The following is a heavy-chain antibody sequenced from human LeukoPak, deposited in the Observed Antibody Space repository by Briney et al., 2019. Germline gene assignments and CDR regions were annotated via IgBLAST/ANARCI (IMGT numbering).Heavy chain of an antibody. J-gene: IGHJ6*03. CDR3: ARLQLGRDSSSWQGNYYYYMDV. V-gene: IGHV3-20*04. CDR1: GFTFDDYG. D-gene: IGHD6-13*01. CDR2: INWNGGST. Sequence: GGSLRLSCAASGFTFDDYGMSWVRQAPGKGLEWVSGINWNGGSTGYADSVKGRFTISRDNAKNSLYLQMNSLRAEDTALYYCARLQLGRDSSSWQGNYYYYMDVWGKGTTVTVSS.